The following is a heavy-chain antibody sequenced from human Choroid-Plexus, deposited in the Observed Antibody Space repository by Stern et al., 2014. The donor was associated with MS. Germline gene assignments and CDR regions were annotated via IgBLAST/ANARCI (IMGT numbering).Heavy chain of an antibody. CDR1: GYIFTGYY. Sequence: VQLVQSGAEVKKPGASVKVSCKTSGYIFTGYYIHWVRKAPGQGLEWMAWINPNTGGTKYAKKFQGRVTMSSDTSISTAYVELSSLTSDDTAVYYCARDQRGITIFGVVTDYYYLGMDVWGQGTTVTVSS. CDR2: INPNTGGT. D-gene: IGHD3-3*01. CDR3: ARDQRGITIFGVVTDYYYLGMDV. V-gene: IGHV1-2*02. J-gene: IGHJ6*02.